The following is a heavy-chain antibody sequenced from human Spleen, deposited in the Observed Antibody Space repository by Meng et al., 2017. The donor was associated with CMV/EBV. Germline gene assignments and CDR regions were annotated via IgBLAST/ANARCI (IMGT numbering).Heavy chain of an antibody. D-gene: IGHD1-14*01. V-gene: IGHV3-30*02. CDR3: AKDQPNRPLYYYYGMDV. CDR1: GFTFGSYW. J-gene: IGHJ6*02. Sequence: GGSLRLSCAASGFTFGSYWMHWVRQAPGKGLEWVAFIRYDGSNKYYADSVKGRFTISRDNSKNTLYLQMNSLRAEDTAVYYCAKDQPNRPLYYYYGMDVWGQGTTVTVSS. CDR2: IRYDGSNK.